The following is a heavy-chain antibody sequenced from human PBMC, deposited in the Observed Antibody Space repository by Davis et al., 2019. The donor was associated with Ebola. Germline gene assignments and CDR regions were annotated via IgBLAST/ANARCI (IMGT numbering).Heavy chain of an antibody. CDR1: GYTFTSYA. CDR3: ARSGEQWLARDGMDV. J-gene: IGHJ6*02. Sequence: SCKASGYTFTSYAMHWVRQAPGKGLEWVAVISYDGSNKYYADSVKGRFTISRDNSKNTLYLQMNSLRAEDTAVYYCARSGEQWLARDGMDVWGQGTTVTVSS. D-gene: IGHD6-19*01. V-gene: IGHV3-30-3*01. CDR2: ISYDGSNK.